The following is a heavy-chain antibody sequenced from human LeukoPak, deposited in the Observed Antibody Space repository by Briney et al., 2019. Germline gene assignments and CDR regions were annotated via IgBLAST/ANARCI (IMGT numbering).Heavy chain of an antibody. Sequence: SETLSLTCNVSGYPISMGYFWGWIRQPPGKGLEWIGSIFHTGYTFYDPSFKRRLTISVDTSKNQFSLRLSSVTAADTAVYYCARETEKQWHYWGHGTMVTVSS. CDR3: ARETEKQWHY. D-gene: IGHD6-19*01. CDR2: IFHTGYT. V-gene: IGHV4-38-2*02. J-gene: IGHJ4*03. CDR1: GYPISMGYF.